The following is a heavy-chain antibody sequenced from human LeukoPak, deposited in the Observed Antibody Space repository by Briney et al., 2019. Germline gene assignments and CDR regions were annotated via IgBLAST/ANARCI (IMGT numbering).Heavy chain of an antibody. CDR3: ARSDWFDP. J-gene: IGHJ5*02. CDR2: ITGDGSGT. CDR1: GFTFSSYW. Sequence: GGSLRLPCAASGFTFSSYWMHWVRHAPGKGRVWVSRITGDGSGTSCAEVVEGRYTIPGDNAKNTLYLQINTLISEDTAVYYFARSDWFDPWGRGALVTVSS. V-gene: IGHV3-74*01.